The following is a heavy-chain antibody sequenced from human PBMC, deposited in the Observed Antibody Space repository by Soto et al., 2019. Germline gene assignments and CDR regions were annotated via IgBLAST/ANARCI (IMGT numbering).Heavy chain of an antibody. J-gene: IGHJ5*02. CDR1: GFNFSLYV. V-gene: IGHV3-33*01. Sequence: QVQLVESGGGVVQPGTSLRLSCAASGFNFSLYVMHWVRQAPGKGLEWVAVMWYDGSNEYYADSVKGRFTISRDNSKNTLYLQMNSLRAEDTALYSCGRQSPTVTVLWFDRWGQGTRVTVSS. D-gene: IGHD4-4*01. CDR2: MWYDGSNE. CDR3: GRQSPTVTVLWFDR.